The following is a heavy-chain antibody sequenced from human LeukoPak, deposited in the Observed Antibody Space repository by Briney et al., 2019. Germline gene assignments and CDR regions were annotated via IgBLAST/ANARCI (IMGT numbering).Heavy chain of an antibody. CDR2: ISYDGSNK. Sequence: GGSLRLSCAASGFTFSSYGMHWVRQAPGKGLEWVAVISYDGSNKYYADSVKGRFTISRDNSKNTLYLQMNSLRAEDTAVYYCARRESSSLAPLVDYWGQGTLVTVSS. CDR3: ARRESSSLAPLVDY. V-gene: IGHV3-30*03. D-gene: IGHD6-6*01. CDR1: GFTFSSYG. J-gene: IGHJ4*02.